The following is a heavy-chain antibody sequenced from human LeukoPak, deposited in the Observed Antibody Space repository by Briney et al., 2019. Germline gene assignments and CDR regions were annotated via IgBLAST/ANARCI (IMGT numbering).Heavy chain of an antibody. D-gene: IGHD3-10*01. CDR3: ARASGSYGSGSYYYSGMDV. CDR2: IFHSGST. J-gene: IGHJ6*04. V-gene: IGHV4-38-2*01. Sequence: SETLSLTCAISGYSIGSGFYWGWIRQPPGKGLEWIGSIFHSGSTYYNPSLKSRVTISVDTSKNQFSLKLSSVTAADTALYYCARASGSYGSGSYYYSGMDVWGKGTTVTVSS. CDR1: GYSIGSGFY.